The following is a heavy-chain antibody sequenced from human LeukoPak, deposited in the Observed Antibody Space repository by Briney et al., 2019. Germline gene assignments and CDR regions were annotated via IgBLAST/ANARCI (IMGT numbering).Heavy chain of an antibody. J-gene: IGHJ4*02. CDR1: AFTFSSYW. V-gene: IGHV3-7*01. CDR3: ARDRIEVTYYYDSSGYPDY. Sequence: GGSLRLSCAASAFTFSSYWMSWVRQAPGKGLEWVANIKHDGSEKYYVDSVKGRFTISRHNAKNSLYLQMNSLRAEDTAMYYCARDRIEVTYYYDSSGYPDYWGQGTLVTVSS. CDR2: IKHDGSEK. D-gene: IGHD3-22*01.